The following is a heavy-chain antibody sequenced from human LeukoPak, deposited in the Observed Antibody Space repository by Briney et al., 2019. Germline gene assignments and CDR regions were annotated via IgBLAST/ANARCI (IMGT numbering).Heavy chain of an antibody. Sequence: PGGSLRLSCAASGFTISSSAMPWVRKGPGPGLDFSALIFYSGGATYYADSVKGRFTISRDNSKNTLYLQMNSLRAEDTALYYCAKDGLYYDGSEHVYYFDSWGQGTLVTVSS. J-gene: IGHJ4*02. V-gene: IGHV3-23*01. CDR1: GFTISSSA. CDR2: IFYSGGAT. CDR3: AKDGLYYDGSEHVYYFDS. D-gene: IGHD3-22*01.